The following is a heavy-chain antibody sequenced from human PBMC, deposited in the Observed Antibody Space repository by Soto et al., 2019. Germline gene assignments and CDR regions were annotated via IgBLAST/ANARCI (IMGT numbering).Heavy chain of an antibody. V-gene: IGHV3-30*03. J-gene: IGHJ6*02. CDR3: ARADSGYAHGYYYYGMDV. CDR1: GFILSSYA. CDR2: TLHDESIS. D-gene: IGHD5-12*01. Sequence: SLRLSCAASGFILSSYAMHWVRQAPGKGLEWVTLTLHDESISYYTESVKGRFTISRDMSKNTLYLQMNSLRPEDTAVYYCARADSGYAHGYYYYGMDVWGQGTTVTVS.